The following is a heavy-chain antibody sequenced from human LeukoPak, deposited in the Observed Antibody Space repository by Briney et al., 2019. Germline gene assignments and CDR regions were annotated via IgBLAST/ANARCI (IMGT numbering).Heavy chain of an antibody. CDR3: ARVPLGYCSGGSCPPSFDY. CDR2: INYSGGT. V-gene: IGHV4-39*07. J-gene: IGHJ4*02. D-gene: IGHD2-15*01. CDR1: DDSISSTLFY. Sequence: PSETLSLTCTVSDDSISSTLFYWVWIRQPPGKGLESIGTINYSGGTYYNPSLKSRVTMSMDASKKQFSLKLTSVTAADMAVYYCARVPLGYCSGGSCPPSFDYWGQGTLVTVSS.